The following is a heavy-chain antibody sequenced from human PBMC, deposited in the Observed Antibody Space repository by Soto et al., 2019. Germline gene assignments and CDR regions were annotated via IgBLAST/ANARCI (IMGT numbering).Heavy chain of an antibody. Sequence: QVQLVESGGGVVQPGRSLRLSCAASGFTFSSYAMHWVRQVPGKGLEWVAVISYDGSNKYYADSVKGRFTISRDNSKNTLYLQMNSLRAEDTAVYYCARDGRFPYGMDVWGQGTTVTVSS. CDR1: GFTFSSYA. J-gene: IGHJ6*02. CDR3: ARDGRFPYGMDV. D-gene: IGHD3-3*01. CDR2: ISYDGSNK. V-gene: IGHV3-30-3*01.